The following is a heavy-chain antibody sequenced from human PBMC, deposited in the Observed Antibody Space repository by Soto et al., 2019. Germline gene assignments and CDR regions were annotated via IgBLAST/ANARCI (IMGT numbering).Heavy chain of an antibody. D-gene: IGHD2-15*01. Sequence: PGGSLRLSCAASGFTFSSYAMSWVRQAPGKGLEWVSAISGSGGSTYYADSVKGRFTISRDNSKNTLYLQMNSLRAEDTAVYYCAKDGCSGGSCPSSAEYFQHWGQGTLVTVSS. CDR3: AKDGCSGGSCPSSAEYFQH. CDR2: ISGSGGST. V-gene: IGHV3-23*01. CDR1: GFTFSSYA. J-gene: IGHJ1*01.